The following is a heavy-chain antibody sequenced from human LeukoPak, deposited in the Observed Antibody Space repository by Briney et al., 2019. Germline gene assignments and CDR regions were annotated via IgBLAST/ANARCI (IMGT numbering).Heavy chain of an antibody. CDR3: ARGDTAFDY. CDR1: GGSLSSYY. V-gene: IGHV4-59*08. CDR2: IYYSGST. D-gene: IGHD5-18*01. Sequence: SETLSLTCTVSGGSLSSYYWSWIRQPPGKGLEWIGYIYYSGSTNYNPSLKSRVTISVDTSKNQFSLKLSSVTAADTAVYYCARGDTAFDYWGQGTLVTVSS. J-gene: IGHJ4*02.